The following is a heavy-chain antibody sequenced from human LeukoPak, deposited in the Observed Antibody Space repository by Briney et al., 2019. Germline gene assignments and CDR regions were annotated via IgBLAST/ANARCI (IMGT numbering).Heavy chain of an antibody. V-gene: IGHV3-48*03. CDR2: ISSSGSTI. J-gene: IGHJ6*03. CDR1: GFTFSSYE. D-gene: IGHD6-25*01. CDR3: ARASGGGYYYYYYMDV. Sequence: GGSLRLSCAASGFTFSSYEMNWVRQAPGKGLEWVSYISSSGSTIYYADSVKGRFTISRDNAKNSLYLQMNSLRAEDTALYYCARASGGGYYYYYYMDVWGKGTTVTVSS.